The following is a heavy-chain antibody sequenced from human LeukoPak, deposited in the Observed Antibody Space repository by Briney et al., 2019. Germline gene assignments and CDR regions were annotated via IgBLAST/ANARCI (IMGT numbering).Heavy chain of an antibody. CDR2: INPNSGGT. Sequence: ASVKVSCKASGYTFTGYYMHWVRQAPGQGVEWMGWINPNSGGTNYAQKFQGWVTMTRDKSISTAYMELSRLRSDYTAVYYCARGLLWFGELSHFDYWGQGTLVTVSS. J-gene: IGHJ4*02. CDR3: ARGLLWFGELSHFDY. V-gene: IGHV1-2*04. D-gene: IGHD3-10*01. CDR1: GYTFTGYY.